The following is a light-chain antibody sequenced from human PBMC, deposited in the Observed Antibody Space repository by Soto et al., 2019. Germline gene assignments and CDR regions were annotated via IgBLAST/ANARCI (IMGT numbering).Light chain of an antibody. CDR3: ATWDDSLNRLV. V-gene: IGLV1-44*01. Sequence: QSVLLQPPSASGSPGQRVTISCSGGSSNVGNNPVVWYQQLPGRAPKHLIFFNDQRPSGVPDRFSGSKSGTSASLAISGLQSEDDADYYCATWDDSLNRLVFGAGTKLTVL. J-gene: IGLJ2*01. CDR1: SSNVGNNP. CDR2: FND.